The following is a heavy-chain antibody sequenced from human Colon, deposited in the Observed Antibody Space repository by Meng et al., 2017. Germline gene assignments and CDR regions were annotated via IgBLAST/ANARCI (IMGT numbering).Heavy chain of an antibody. CDR3: AKTELGAGGGGYFDL. D-gene: IGHD4-23*01. Sequence: QVQLQESGPDLVQPSEPLSLTCAVSDISISTYYWNWIRQPPGKGLEWIGFVHYSGSTNYNPPLKTRIIISVDTSKNQFSLRLNSVTAADTAVYYCAKTELGAGGGGYFDLWGRGTLVTVSS. J-gene: IGHJ2*01. CDR1: DISISTYY. V-gene: IGHV4-59*13. CDR2: VHYSGST.